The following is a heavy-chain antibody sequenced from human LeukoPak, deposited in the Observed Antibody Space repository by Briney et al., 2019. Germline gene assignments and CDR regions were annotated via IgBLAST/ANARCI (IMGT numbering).Heavy chain of an antibody. CDR2: ISGSGGST. CDR1: GFTFSSYA. CDR3: AKDPRRGSGWSSGGEYYFDY. D-gene: IGHD6-19*01. J-gene: IGHJ4*02. V-gene: IGHV3-23*01. Sequence: GGSLRLSCAASGFTFSSYAMSWVRQAPGKGLKWVSAISGSGGSTYYADSVKGRFTISRDNSKNTLYLQMNSLRAEDTAVYYCAKDPRRGSGWSSGGEYYFDYWGQGTLVTVSS.